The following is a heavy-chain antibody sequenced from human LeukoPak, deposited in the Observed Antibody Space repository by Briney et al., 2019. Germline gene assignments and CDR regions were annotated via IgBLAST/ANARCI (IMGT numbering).Heavy chain of an antibody. CDR2: IYYSGST. CDR3: ARDHGRAASRYNWFDP. J-gene: IGHJ5*02. V-gene: IGHV4-30-4*01. Sequence: SQTVSLTCTVSGGSISSGDYYWSWIRQPPGKGLEWIGYIYYSGSTYYNPSLKSRVTISVDTSKNQFSLKLSSVTAADTAVYYCARDHGRAASRYNWFDPWGQGTLVTVSS. D-gene: IGHD1-1*01. CDR1: GGSISSGDYY.